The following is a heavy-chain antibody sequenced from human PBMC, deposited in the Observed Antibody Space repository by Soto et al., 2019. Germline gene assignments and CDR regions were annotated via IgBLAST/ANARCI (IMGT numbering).Heavy chain of an antibody. V-gene: IGHV4-30-4*01. Sequence: PSETLSLTCTVSGGSVTSDDYYWTWIRQPPGEGLEWIGYIYYTGRTHYNPSLQSRLTISIDTSKNQFSLNLISVTASDTAVYYCARDIVLMVYATQPYGMDVWGQGTTVTVSS. CDR3: ARDIVLMVYATQPYGMDV. D-gene: IGHD2-8*01. CDR1: GGSVTSDDYY. J-gene: IGHJ6*02. CDR2: IYYTGRT.